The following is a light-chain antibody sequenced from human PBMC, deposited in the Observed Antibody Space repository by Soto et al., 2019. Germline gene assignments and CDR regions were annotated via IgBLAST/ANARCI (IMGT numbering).Light chain of an antibody. CDR1: QSISSY. CDR2: AAS. Sequence: DIPMTQSPSSLSASVGDRVTITCRASQSISSYLNWYQQKPGKAPKLLIYAASSLQSGVPSRFSGSGSGTEFTVTISSLQPEDFATYYGQQSYSTPCMYAFGQGTKLEIK. J-gene: IGKJ2*01. V-gene: IGKV1-39*01. CDR3: QQSYSTPCMYA.